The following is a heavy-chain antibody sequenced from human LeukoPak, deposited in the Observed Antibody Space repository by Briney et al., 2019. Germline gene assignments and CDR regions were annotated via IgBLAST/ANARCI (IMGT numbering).Heavy chain of an antibody. Sequence: PGRSLRLSCAASGVTFSSYGMHWVRQAPGKGLEWVAVIWYDGSNKYYADSVKGRFTISRDNSKNTLYLQTNSLRAEDTAVYYCAKDEGSYDFWSGYPDYWGQGTLVTVSS. D-gene: IGHD3-3*01. CDR2: IWYDGSNK. CDR3: AKDEGSYDFWSGYPDY. J-gene: IGHJ4*02. CDR1: GVTFSSYG. V-gene: IGHV3-33*06.